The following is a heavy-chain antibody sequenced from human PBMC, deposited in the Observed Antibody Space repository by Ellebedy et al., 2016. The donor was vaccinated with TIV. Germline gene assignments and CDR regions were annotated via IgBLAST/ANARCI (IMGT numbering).Heavy chain of an antibody. CDR3: TRVINSGRHPPPSFVD. CDR1: GFIFSNYA. V-gene: IGHV3-30*09. CDR2: TSFDGSRR. D-gene: IGHD1-26*01. J-gene: IGHJ4*02. Sequence: PGGSLRLSCAASGFIFSNYAMNWVRQAPGKGLEWVAGTSFDGSRRYHAESVKGRFAISRDSSKNTLYLEMNSLRAEDTAVYYCTRVINSGRHPPPSFVDWGQGTLVTASS.